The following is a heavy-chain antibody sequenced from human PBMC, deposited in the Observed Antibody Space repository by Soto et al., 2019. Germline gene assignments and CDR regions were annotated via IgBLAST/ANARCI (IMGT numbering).Heavy chain of an antibody. D-gene: IGHD1-26*01. J-gene: IGHJ4*02. Sequence: QIQLVQSGAEVKKPGASVKVSCKASGYTFTSYGISGVRQAPGQGLEWMGWISAYNDNTNYAQKLQGRVTMTTDTSTSTAYMELRSLRSDATAGYFCARDQLGATGDYWGQGTLVTVSS. CDR3: ARDQLGATGDY. CDR1: GYTFTSYG. V-gene: IGHV1-18*01. CDR2: ISAYNDNT.